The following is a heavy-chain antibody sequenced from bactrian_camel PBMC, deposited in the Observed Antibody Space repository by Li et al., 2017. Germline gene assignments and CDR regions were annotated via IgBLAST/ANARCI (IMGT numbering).Heavy chain of an antibody. CDR2: VYTGDGRT. J-gene: IGHJ4*01. Sequence: QVQLVESGGGSVQAGGSLRLSCAPSVYTYSTYYMGWLRQAPGKEREGVATVYTGDGRTYYADSVKGRFTISQNAKNTLYLLMNSLKPEDTAMYYCAAVAMRSGGYCSPVSPSLFLYFGQGTQVTVS. CDR1: VYTYSTYY. V-gene: IGHV3S28*01. D-gene: IGHD2*01.